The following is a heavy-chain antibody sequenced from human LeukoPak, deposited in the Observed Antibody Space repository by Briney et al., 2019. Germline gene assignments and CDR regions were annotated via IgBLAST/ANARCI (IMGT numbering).Heavy chain of an antibody. D-gene: IGHD2-15*01. J-gene: IGHJ4*02. CDR1: GFPLISYS. CDR2: ISSSGSAI. V-gene: IGHV3-48*01. Sequence: PGGSLRLSCAASGFPLISYSINWVRQAPGKGLEWVSYISSSGSAIYYVDSVKGRFTVSRDNAKNSLFLQMNSPRAEDTAVYYCVRVKGSYFDYWGQGALVTVSS. CDR3: VRVKGSYFDY.